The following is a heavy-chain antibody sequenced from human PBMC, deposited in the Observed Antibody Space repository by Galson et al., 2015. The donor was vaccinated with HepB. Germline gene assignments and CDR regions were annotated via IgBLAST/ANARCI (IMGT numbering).Heavy chain of an antibody. CDR1: GFTFSSCA. V-gene: IGHV3-30-3*01. CDR3: ARAQDRITIFGVVIDYFDY. D-gene: IGHD3-3*01. CDR2: ISFDGSDK. Sequence: SLRLSCAASGFTFSSCAMHWVRQAPGKGLEWVAVISFDGSDKYSADSVKGRFTISRGNAKNSLYLQMNSLRAEDTAVYYCARAQDRITIFGVVIDYFDYWGQGTLVTVSS. J-gene: IGHJ4*02.